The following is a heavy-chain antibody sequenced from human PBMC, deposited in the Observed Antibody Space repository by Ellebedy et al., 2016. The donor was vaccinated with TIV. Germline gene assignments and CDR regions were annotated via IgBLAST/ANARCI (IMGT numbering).Heavy chain of an antibody. D-gene: IGHD3-10*01. CDR1: GFTFSSYE. Sequence: PGGSLRLSCAASGFTFSSYEMNWVRQAPGKGLEWVSYISSSGSTIYYADSVKGRFTISRDNAKNSLYLQMNSLRGEDTAVYHCVRDYYGSGSSECGMDVWGQGTTVTVSS. V-gene: IGHV3-48*03. J-gene: IGHJ6*02. CDR3: VRDYYGSGSSECGMDV. CDR2: ISSSGSTI.